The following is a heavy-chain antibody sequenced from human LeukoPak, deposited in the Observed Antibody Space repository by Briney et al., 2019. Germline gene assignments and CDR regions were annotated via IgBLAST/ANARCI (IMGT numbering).Heavy chain of an antibody. CDR3: ARDGTGYSGYFDY. Sequence: AGGSLRLSCAASGFIFSSYGMHWVRQAPGKGLEWVAVIWYDGSNKYYADSVKGRFTISRDNSKNTLYLQMNSLRAEDTAVYYCARDGTGYSGYFDYWGQGTLVTVSS. J-gene: IGHJ4*02. V-gene: IGHV3-33*01. D-gene: IGHD5-12*01. CDR2: IWYDGSNK. CDR1: GFIFSSYG.